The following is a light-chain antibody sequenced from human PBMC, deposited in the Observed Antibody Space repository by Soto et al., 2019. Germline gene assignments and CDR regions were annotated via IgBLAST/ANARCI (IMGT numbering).Light chain of an antibody. J-gene: IGLJ3*02. CDR1: SGHSSYA. CDR3: QTWGTGFWV. Sequence: QSVLTQSPSASAYLGASVKLTCTLSSGHSSYAIAWHQQQPEKGPRYLMKLNSDGSHSKGDGIPDRFSGSSSGAERYLTISSLQSEDEADYYCQTWGTGFWVFGGGTKLTVL. V-gene: IGLV4-69*01. CDR2: LNSDGSH.